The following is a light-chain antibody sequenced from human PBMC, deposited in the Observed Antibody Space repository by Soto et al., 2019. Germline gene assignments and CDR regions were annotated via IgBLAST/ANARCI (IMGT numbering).Light chain of an antibody. V-gene: IGKV1-13*02. J-gene: IGKJ4*01. CDR2: DAS. CDR1: QGIGSA. Sequence: AVQLTQSPSSLSASVGDRVTITCRASQGIGSALAWYQQKPGKAPKLLIYDASSLENGVPSRFSGSGSGTDFTLTISSLQPEDFATYYCQQFNVFGGGTKVDIK. CDR3: QQFNV.